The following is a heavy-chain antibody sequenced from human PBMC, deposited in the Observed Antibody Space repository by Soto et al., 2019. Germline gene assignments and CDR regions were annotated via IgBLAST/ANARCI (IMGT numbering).Heavy chain of an antibody. V-gene: IGHV4-59*01. D-gene: IGHD5-12*01. Sequence: SETLSLTCTVSGGSFSDYYWSWIRQPPGKGLEWIGYIYDSGITSYNPSLKSRVTISVDTSKNQFSLKLTSVTAADAAVYYCARVSRDGYNPRPDYFDYWGQGILVTVSS. CDR3: ARVSRDGYNPRPDYFDY. CDR2: IYDSGIT. CDR1: GGSFSDYY. J-gene: IGHJ4*02.